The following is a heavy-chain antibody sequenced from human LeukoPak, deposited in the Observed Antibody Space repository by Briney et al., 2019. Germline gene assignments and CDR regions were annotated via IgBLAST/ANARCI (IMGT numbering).Heavy chain of an antibody. V-gene: IGHV3-49*03. CDR1: GFTFGDYA. CDR2: IRSKAYGGTT. D-gene: IGHD1-14*01. CDR3: TTVTSTYYYYGMDV. J-gene: IGHJ6*02. Sequence: GGSLRLSCTASGFTFGDYAMSWFRQAPGKGLEWVGFIRSKAYGGTTEYAASVKGRFTISRDDSKSIAYLQMNSLKTEDTAVYYCTTVTSTYYYYGMDVWGQGTTVTVSS.